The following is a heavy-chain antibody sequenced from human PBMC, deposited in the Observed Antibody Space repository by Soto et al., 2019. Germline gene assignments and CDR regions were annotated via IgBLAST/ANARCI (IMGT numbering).Heavy chain of an antibody. Sequence: QVQLVESGGGVVQPGRSLRLSCAASGFTFSSYGMHWVRQAPGKGLEWVAVISYDGSNKYYADSVKGRFTISRDNSKNTLYLQMNSVRAEDKAVYYCAKGVRWLQLGYGMDVWGQGTTVTVSS. D-gene: IGHD5-12*01. CDR1: GFTFSSYG. V-gene: IGHV3-30*18. CDR3: AKGVRWLQLGYGMDV. CDR2: ISYDGSNK. J-gene: IGHJ6*02.